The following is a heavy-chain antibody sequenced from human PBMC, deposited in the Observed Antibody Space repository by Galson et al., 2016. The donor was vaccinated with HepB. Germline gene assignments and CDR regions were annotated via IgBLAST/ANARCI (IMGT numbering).Heavy chain of an antibody. V-gene: IGHV4-39*01. D-gene: IGHD1/OR15-1a*01. CDR1: GGSISSFNW. Sequence: SETLSLTCAVSGGSISSFNWWSWVRQPPGKGLEWIGTTYYSGSTYFNPSLKSRVTISVDTSKNEFSLNLSSVTAADTAVYYCARQGGALRRQQADYFDFWGQGTLVTVSS. CDR2: TYYSGST. J-gene: IGHJ4*02. CDR3: ARQGGALRRQQADYFDF.